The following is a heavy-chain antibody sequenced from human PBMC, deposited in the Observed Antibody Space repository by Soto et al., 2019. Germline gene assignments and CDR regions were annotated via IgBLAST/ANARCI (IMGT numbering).Heavy chain of an antibody. CDR3: ALPGYYYDSSEPLFDY. CDR2: IIPIFGTA. CDR1: GGTFSSYA. Sequence: ASVKVSCKASGGTFSSYAISWVRQAPGQGLEWMGGIIPIFGTANYAQKFQGRVTITADESTSTAYMELSSLRSEDTAVYYCALPGYYYDSSEPLFDYWGQGTLVTVSS. D-gene: IGHD3-22*01. V-gene: IGHV1-69*13. J-gene: IGHJ4*02.